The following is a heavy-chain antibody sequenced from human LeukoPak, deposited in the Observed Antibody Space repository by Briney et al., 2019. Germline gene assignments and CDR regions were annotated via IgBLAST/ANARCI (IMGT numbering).Heavy chain of an antibody. V-gene: IGHV4-59*01. CDR1: GGSFSSFY. Sequence: PSETLSLTCTLSGGSFSSFYWGWIRHPPGKGLGWIGYIYNSGSTDYNPFLKSRVTISVDTSKNQFALKLRSVTAADTAVYYCARDVCGGPFFDYWGQGTLVTVSS. J-gene: IGHJ4*02. D-gene: IGHD2-21*01. CDR2: IYNSGST. CDR3: ARDVCGGPFFDY.